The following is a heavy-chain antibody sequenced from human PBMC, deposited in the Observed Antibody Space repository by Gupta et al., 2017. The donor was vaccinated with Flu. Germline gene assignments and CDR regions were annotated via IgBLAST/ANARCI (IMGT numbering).Heavy chain of an antibody. CDR2: INSDGSGT. J-gene: IGHJ4*02. V-gene: IGHV3-74*01. CDR3: ARAVSIWAVTRTFDS. D-gene: IGHD6-19*01. Sequence: MHWVRQAPGKGLVWVSLINSDGSGTTYADSVEGRFTISRDNAKNTLYLQVNSLRVEDTAVYYCARAVSIWAVTRTFDSWGQGTLVTVSS.